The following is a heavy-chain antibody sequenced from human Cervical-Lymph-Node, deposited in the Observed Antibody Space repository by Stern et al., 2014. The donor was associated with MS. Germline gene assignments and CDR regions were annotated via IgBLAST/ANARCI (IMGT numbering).Heavy chain of an antibody. Sequence: QVQLQESGPGLVKPSETLSLTCTVSGGSISSSSYYWGWIRQPPGKGLEWIGSIYYSGSTYYNPSLKSRVTISVDTSKNPFSLNRSPGTAADTAVYYCARHFSAARPYYYYGMDVWGQGTTVTVSS. CDR2: IYYSGST. J-gene: IGHJ6*02. D-gene: IGHD6-6*01. CDR3: ARHFSAARPYYYYGMDV. V-gene: IGHV4-39*01. CDR1: GGSISSSSYY.